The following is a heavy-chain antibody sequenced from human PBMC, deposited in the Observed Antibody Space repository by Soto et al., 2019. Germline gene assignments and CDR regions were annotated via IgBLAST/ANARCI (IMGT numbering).Heavy chain of an antibody. V-gene: IGHV4-38-2*02. CDR2: VYHNGTM. Sequence: PSETLSLTCSVSGYSIRSGYYWGWVRQAPGKGLEWLGSVYHNGTMFHNPSFQSRVTISVDTSKNQFSLNLRSVTAADTAVYYCAALWFGELAFNYWGHGILVTVSS. J-gene: IGHJ4*01. CDR3: AALWFGELAFNY. CDR1: GYSIRSGYY. D-gene: IGHD3-10*01.